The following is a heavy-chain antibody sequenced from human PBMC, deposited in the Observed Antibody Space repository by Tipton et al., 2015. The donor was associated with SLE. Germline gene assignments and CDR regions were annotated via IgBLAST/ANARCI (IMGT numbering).Heavy chain of an antibody. Sequence: QVQLVQSGAEVKQPGSSVKVSCKASGGSFNNHAVSWVRQAPGEGLEWLGGIVPLFRSTDYAQRFQGRLTISADDSTSTVYMELRSLRVDDTAVYFCARDRIGGGLPWYFDLWGRGTLVSVSS. CDR2: IVPLFRST. CDR1: GGSFNNHA. J-gene: IGHJ2*01. V-gene: IGHV1-69*01. D-gene: IGHD3-10*01. CDR3: ARDRIGGGLPWYFDL.